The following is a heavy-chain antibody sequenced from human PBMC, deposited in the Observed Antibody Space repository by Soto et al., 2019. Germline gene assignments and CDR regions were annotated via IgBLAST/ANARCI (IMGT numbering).Heavy chain of an antibody. Sequence: QLQLQESGSGLVKPSQTLSLSCTMSGGSINSGGHSWSWIRQPPGKGLEWIGYVYPSGSTNYNPSLRSRVTISVDGSTNQFSLRLTSVTAADTAVYFCARNNLDYTKTGADWFDPWGPGALVNVSS. V-gene: IGHV4-30-2*01. J-gene: IGHJ5*02. CDR1: GGSINSGGHS. CDR2: VYPSGST. CDR3: ARNNLDYTKTGADWFDP. D-gene: IGHD4-4*01.